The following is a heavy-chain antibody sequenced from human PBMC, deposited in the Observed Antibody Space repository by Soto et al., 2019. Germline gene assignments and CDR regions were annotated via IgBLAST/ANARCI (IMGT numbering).Heavy chain of an antibody. CDR2: IYYSGST. J-gene: IGHJ3*02. D-gene: IGHD2-21*01. Sequence: QVQLQESGPGLVKPSQTLSLTCTVSGDSFSSGGYYWGWIRQPPGKGLEWIGYIYYSGSTYYNPSLKSRVTISVDTSKNQFSLKLSSGTAADAAVYFYARAPTVDHDDFDIWGQGTLVTVSS. V-gene: IGHV4-30-4*01. CDR1: GDSFSSGGYY. CDR3: ARAPTVDHDDFDI.